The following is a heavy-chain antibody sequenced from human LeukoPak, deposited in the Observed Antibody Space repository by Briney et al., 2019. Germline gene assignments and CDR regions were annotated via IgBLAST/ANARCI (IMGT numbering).Heavy chain of an antibody. CDR1: GGTFSSYT. J-gene: IGHJ3*02. Sequence: ASVKVSCKASGGTFSSYTISWVRQAPGQGLEWMGRIIPILGIANYAQKFQGRVTITADKSTSTAYMELSSLRSEDTAVYYCARDSALGAYSSSWYAFDIWGQGTMVTVPS. V-gene: IGHV1-69*04. CDR2: IIPILGIA. CDR3: ARDSALGAYSSSWYAFDI. D-gene: IGHD6-13*01.